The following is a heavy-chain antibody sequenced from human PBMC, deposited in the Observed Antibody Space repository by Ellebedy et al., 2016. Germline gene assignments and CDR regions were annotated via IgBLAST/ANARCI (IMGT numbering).Heavy chain of an antibody. CDR1: GFTFDDYT. D-gene: IGHD4-23*01. V-gene: IGHV3-43*01. CDR3: AKDNGNSEFDY. CDR2: ISWDGGST. J-gene: IGHJ4*02. Sequence: GGSLRLSXAASGFTFDDYTMHWVRQAPGKGLEWVSLISWDGGSTYYADSVKGRFTISRDNSKNSLYLQMNSLRTEDTALYYCAKDNGNSEFDYWGQGTLVTVSS.